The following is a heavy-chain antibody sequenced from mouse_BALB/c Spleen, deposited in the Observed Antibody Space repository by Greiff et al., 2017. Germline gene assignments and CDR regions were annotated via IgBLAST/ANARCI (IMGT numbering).Heavy chain of an antibody. CDR2: INPGSGGT. J-gene: IGHJ2*01. Sequence: QVHVKQSGAELVRPGTSVKVSCKASGYAFTNYLIEWVKQRPGQGLEWIGVINPGSGGTNYNEKFKGKATLTADKSSSTAYMQLSSLTSDDSAVYFCARSGRYDRYYFDDWGQGTTLTVSS. CDR1: GYAFTNYL. CDR3: ARSGRYDRYYFDD. V-gene: IGHV1-54*01. D-gene: IGHD2-14*01.